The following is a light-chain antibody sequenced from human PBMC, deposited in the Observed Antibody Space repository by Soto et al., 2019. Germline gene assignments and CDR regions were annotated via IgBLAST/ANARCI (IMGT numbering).Light chain of an antibody. CDR1: QGISTY. CDR3: QQLDSYPRT. J-gene: IGKJ2*01. V-gene: IGKV1-9*01. Sequence: DIQLTQSPSFLSASVGDRVTITCRASQGISTYLAWYQQKPGKAPKLLIYGAFTLQSGVPSRFSGSGSGTEFTLTVSSLQPEDFATYYCQQLDSYPRTFGQGTKLEIK. CDR2: GAF.